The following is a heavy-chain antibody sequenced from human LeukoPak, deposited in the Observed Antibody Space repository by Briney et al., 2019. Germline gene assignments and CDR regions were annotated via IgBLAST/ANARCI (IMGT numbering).Heavy chain of an antibody. CDR1: GGSFSGYY. CDR3: ARGPYGYNYYFDL. D-gene: IGHD5-24*01. Sequence: SETLSLTCAVSGGSFSGYYWTWLRQPPGKGLEWIGEINHSGSTNYNPSLKSRVTISVDTPKNQFSLNLSSVTAADTAVYYCARGPYGYNYYFDLWGQGPLVTVSS. CDR2: INHSGST. J-gene: IGHJ4*02. V-gene: IGHV4-34*01.